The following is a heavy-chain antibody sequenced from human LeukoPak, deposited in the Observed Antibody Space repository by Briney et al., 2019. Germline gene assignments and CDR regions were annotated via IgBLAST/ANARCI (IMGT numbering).Heavy chain of an antibody. CDR1: GFTFSDYW. J-gene: IGHJ4*02. V-gene: IGHV3-74*03. D-gene: IGHD2/OR15-2a*01. Sequence: HPGGSLRLSCQASGFTFSDYWIPGVRQAPGKGLVWVSRITHGGDSAEYAGSVEGGFTTSRHNAKNTVYLQLNSLRAEDTAVYYCARDSGFSTPLDHWGQGALVTVSS. CDR2: ITHGGDSA. CDR3: ARDSGFSTPLDH.